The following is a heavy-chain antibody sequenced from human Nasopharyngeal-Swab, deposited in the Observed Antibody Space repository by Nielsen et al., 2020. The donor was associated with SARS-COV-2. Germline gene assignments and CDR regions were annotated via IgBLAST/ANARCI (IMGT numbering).Heavy chain of an antibody. D-gene: IGHD5-18*01. Sequence: VRQMPGKGLEWMGRIDPSDSYTNYSPSFQGHVTISADKSISTASLQWRSLKASDTAMYYCARSDTAMGVGHWGQGTLVTVSS. J-gene: IGHJ5*02. CDR3: ARSDTAMGVGH. CDR2: IDPSDSYT. V-gene: IGHV5-10-1*01.